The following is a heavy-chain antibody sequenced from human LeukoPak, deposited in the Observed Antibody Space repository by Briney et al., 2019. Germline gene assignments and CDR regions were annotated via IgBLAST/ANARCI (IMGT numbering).Heavy chain of an antibody. V-gene: IGHV4-4*07. CDR3: ARDPGSGWYSLDY. CDR1: GGSISPYY. CDR2: IYTSGST. Sequence: SETLSLTCTVSGGSISPYYWSWIRQPPGKGLEWIGRIYTSGSTNYNPSLKSRVTMSVDTSKNQFSLKLSSVTAADTAVYYCARDPGSGWYSLDYWGQGTLVTVSS. J-gene: IGHJ4*02. D-gene: IGHD6-19*01.